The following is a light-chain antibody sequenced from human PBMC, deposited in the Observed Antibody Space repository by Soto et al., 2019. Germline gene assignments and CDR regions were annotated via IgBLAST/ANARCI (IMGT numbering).Light chain of an antibody. J-gene: IGLJ1*01. CDR3: CSYAGSSTFV. Sequence: QSALTQPASVSGSPGQSITISCTGTSNDIGGYNYVSWLQQHPGEAPKLIIYEVSNRPSGVSNRFSGSKSGNTASLTITGLQPEDEASYYCCSYAGSSTFVFGTGTKLTVL. CDR2: EVS. CDR1: SNDIGGYNY. V-gene: IGLV2-14*01.